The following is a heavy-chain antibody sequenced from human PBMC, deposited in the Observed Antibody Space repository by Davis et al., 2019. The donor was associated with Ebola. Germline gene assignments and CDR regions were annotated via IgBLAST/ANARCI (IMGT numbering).Heavy chain of an antibody. J-gene: IGHJ4*02. D-gene: IGHD3-9*01. Sequence: PGGSLRLSCAASGFTFNNYAMSWVRQAPGKGLEWVSAISGSGGSTFYEDSVKGRFTISRDISKNTLYLQMNSLGADDTAVYYCAKDRHFDILTGYWGFDYWGQGTLLTVSS. CDR3: AKDRHFDILTGYWGFDY. CDR2: ISGSGGST. CDR1: GFTFNNYA. V-gene: IGHV3-23*01.